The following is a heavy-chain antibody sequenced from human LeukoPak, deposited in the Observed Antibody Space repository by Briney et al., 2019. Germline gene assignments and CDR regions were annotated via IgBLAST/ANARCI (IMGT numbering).Heavy chain of an antibody. J-gene: IGHJ4*02. V-gene: IGHV1-2*02. D-gene: IGHD1-26*01. CDR1: GYTFTGYY. CDR2: INPNSGGT. CDR3: AREGTVGATTEVGDY. Sequence: ASVKVSCKASGYTFTGYYMHWVRQAPGQGLEWMGWINPNSGGTNYAQKFQGRVTMTRDTSISTAYMELSRLRSDDTAVYYCAREGTVGATTEVGDYWGQGTLVTVSS.